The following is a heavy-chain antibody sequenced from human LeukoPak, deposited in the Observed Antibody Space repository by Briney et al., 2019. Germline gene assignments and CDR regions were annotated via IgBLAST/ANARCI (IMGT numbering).Heavy chain of an antibody. D-gene: IGHD6-19*01. J-gene: IGHJ6*03. Sequence: PGGSLRLSCAASGFDFSTQWMSRVRQAPGKGLEWVAIVNQGATQKYYVDSVKGRFTISRDNAKNSLYLQMNSLRVEDTALYYCAGDGGWYKRGLDHYYYYMDVWGKGTTVIVSS. CDR2: VNQGATQK. V-gene: IGHV3-7*03. CDR1: GFDFSTQW. CDR3: AGDGGWYKRGLDHYYYYMDV.